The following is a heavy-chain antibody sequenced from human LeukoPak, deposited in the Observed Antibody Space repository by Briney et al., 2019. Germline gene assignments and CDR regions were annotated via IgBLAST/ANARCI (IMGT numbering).Heavy chain of an antibody. CDR1: GGSISSSSYY. J-gene: IGHJ4*01. CDR3: ARLGSGWYFDY. Sequence: WETLSLTCTVSGGSISSSSYYWGWIRQPPGKGLEWTGSIYYSGSTYYNPSLKSRVTISVDTSKNQFSLKLSSVTAADTAVYYCARLGSGWYFDYWGQGTLVTVSS. V-gene: IGHV4-39*01. D-gene: IGHD6-19*01. CDR2: IYYSGST.